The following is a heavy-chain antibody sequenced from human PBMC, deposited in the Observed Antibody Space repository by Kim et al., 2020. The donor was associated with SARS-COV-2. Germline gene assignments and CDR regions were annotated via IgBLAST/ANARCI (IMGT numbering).Heavy chain of an antibody. Sequence: SETLSLTCAVSGGSISSSNWWSWVRQPPGKVLEWIGEIYHSGSNNYNPSLKSRVTISVDKSKNQFSLKLSSVTAADTAVYYCARFTCEENYYGMDVWGQGTTVTVSS. CDR1: GGSISSSNW. J-gene: IGHJ6*02. V-gene: IGHV4-4*02. CDR2: IYHSGSN. CDR3: ARFTCEENYYGMDV.